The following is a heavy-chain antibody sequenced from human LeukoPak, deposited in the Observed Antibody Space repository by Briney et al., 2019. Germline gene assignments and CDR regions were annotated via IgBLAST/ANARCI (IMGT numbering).Heavy chain of an antibody. CDR2: ISGSGGST. CDR1: GFTFSSYA. D-gene: IGHD3-9*01. V-gene: IGHV3-23*01. Sequence: GGSLRLSCAASGFTFSSYAMSWVRQAPGKGLEWVSAISGSGGSTYYADSVKGRFTISRDNSKNTLYLQMNSLRAEDTAVYCCAKGGYDILTWDYWGQGTLVTVSS. CDR3: AKGGYDILTWDY. J-gene: IGHJ4*02.